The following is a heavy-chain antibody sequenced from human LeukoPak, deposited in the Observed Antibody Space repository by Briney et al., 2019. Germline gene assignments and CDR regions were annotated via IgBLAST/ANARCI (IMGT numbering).Heavy chain of an antibody. CDR2: IYHSGST. V-gene: IGHV4-4*02. Sequence: SGTLALTCAVSGGSISSSNWWRWVRQPPGKGLEGRGEIYHSGSTNYNPSLKSRVTISVDKSKNPFSLKLSSVPATATAVYYCATSGWYLLPGAYSGQGTLVTVSS. CDR3: ATSGWYLLPGAY. J-gene: IGHJ4*02. CDR1: GGSISSSNW. D-gene: IGHD6-19*01.